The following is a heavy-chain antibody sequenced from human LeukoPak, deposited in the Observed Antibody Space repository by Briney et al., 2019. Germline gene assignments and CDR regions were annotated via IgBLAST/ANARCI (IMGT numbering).Heavy chain of an antibody. CDR3: AKEYDSGGYGANFDY. CDR1: GFTFTSYS. V-gene: IGHV3-23*01. D-gene: IGHD3-10*01. CDR2: ISGGGGST. J-gene: IGHJ4*02. Sequence: GGSLRLSCAASGFTFTSYSMNWVRQAPGKGLEWVSTISGGGGSTYYADSVKGRFTISRDNSRNTMYLQMDSLRAEDTAVYHCAKEYDSGGYGANFDYWGQGTLVTVSS.